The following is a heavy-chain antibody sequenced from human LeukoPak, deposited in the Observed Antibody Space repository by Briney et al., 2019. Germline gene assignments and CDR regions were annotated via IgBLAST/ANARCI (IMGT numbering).Heavy chain of an antibody. CDR2: INHSGST. CDR3: ARGRPAMAGAYYFDY. CDR1: GGSFSGYY. V-gene: IGHV4-34*01. Sequence: SETLSLTCAVYGGSFSGYYWSWIRQPPGKGLEWIGEINHSGSTNYNPSLKSRVTISVDTSKNQFSLKLSSVTAADTAVYYCARGRPAMAGAYYFDYWGQGTLVTVSS. D-gene: IGHD6-19*01. J-gene: IGHJ4*02.